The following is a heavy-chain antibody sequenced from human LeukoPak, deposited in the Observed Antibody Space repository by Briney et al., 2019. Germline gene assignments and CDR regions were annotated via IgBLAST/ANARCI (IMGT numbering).Heavy chain of an antibody. CDR3: ARAEDYDSSGYVDAFDI. CDR2: IWYDGSNK. J-gene: IGHJ3*02. Sequence: GGSLRLSCAASGFTFSSYGMHWVRQAPGKGLEWVAVIWYDGSNKYYADSVKGRFSISRDNSKNTLYLHMNSLRAEDTALYYCARAEDYDSSGYVDAFDIWGQGTMVTVSS. D-gene: IGHD3-22*01. V-gene: IGHV3-33*01. CDR1: GFTFSSYG.